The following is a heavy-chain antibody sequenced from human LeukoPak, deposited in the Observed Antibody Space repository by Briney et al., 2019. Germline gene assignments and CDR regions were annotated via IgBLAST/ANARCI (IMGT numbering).Heavy chain of an antibody. CDR1: GGSISSSSYY. V-gene: IGHV4-39*07. CDR3: ARAGGTVTTYFLH. Sequence: SETLSLTCTVPGGSISSSSYYWGWIRQPPGKGLEWIGSIYHSGSTYYNPSLKSRVIISVDTSKNQFSLKLSSVTAADTAVYYCARAGGTVTTYFLHWGQGTLVTVSS. J-gene: IGHJ1*01. D-gene: IGHD4-17*01. CDR2: IYHSGST.